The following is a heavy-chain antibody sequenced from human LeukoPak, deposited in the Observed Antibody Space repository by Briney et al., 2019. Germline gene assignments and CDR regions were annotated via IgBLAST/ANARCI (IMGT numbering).Heavy chain of an antibody. V-gene: IGHV1-18*04. CDR1: GYTFTSYG. CDR2: INTYNGNT. J-gene: IGHJ5*02. CDR3: ARGGAYYDISSAEWFDP. D-gene: IGHD3-9*01. Sequence: GASVTVSCQASGYTFTSYGISWVRQAPGQGLEWMGWINTYNGNTNYAQKLQGRVTMTTDTSTSTAYMELRSLRSADTAVYYCARGGAYYDISSAEWFDPWGQGTLVTVSS.